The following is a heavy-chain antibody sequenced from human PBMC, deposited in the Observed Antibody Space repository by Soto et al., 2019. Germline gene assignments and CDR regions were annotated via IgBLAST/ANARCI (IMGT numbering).Heavy chain of an antibody. CDR1: GFTFSSYA. D-gene: IGHD2-2*01. CDR3: ARDIAVVPAALHLYYYYYGMDV. CDR2: ISYDGSNK. J-gene: IGHJ6*02. Sequence: PGGSLRLSCAASGFTFSSYAMHWVRQAPGKGLEWVAVISYDGSNKYYADSVKGRFTISRDNSKNTLYLQMNSLRAEDTAVYYCARDIAVVPAALHLYYYYYGMDVWGQGTTVTVS. V-gene: IGHV3-30-3*01.